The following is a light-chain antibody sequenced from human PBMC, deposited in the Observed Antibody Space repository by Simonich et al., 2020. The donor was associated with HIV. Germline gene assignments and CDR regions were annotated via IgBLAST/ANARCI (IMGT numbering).Light chain of an antibody. Sequence: DIQMTQSPSTLSASVGDRVTITCRASQSISRWLACYQQKPGKAPKLMIDKASSLESGVPSRFSGSGSGTEFTLTISSLQPDDFATYYCQQYNSYSWTFGQGTKVEIK. J-gene: IGKJ1*01. V-gene: IGKV1-5*03. CDR3: QQYNSYSWT. CDR1: QSISRW. CDR2: KAS.